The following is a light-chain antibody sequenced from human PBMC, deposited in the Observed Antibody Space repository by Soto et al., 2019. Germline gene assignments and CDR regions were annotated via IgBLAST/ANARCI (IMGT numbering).Light chain of an antibody. V-gene: IGKV3-15*01. CDR3: QQYNNYLIT. CDR2: GAS. Sequence: EIVMTQSPATLSVSPGERATLSCRASQSVSSNLAWYQQKPGQAPRLLIYGASTRATGIPARFSGSGSGTEFTLTISSLQSEDSAVYYCQQYNNYLITFGQGTRLEIK. CDR1: QSVSSN. J-gene: IGKJ5*01.